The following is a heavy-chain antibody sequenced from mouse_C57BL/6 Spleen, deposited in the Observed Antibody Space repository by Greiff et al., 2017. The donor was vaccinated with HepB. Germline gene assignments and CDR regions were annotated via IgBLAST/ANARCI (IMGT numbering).Heavy chain of an antibody. V-gene: IGHV1-82*01. Sequence: VQLQQSGPELVKPGASVKISCKASGYAFSSSWMNWVKQRPGKGLEWIGRIYPGDGDTNYNGKFKGKATLTADKSSSTAYMQLSSLTSEDSAVYYCGDYGSSSGFDYWGQGTTLTVSS. CDR1: GYAFSSSW. CDR3: GDYGSSSGFDY. CDR2: IYPGDGDT. J-gene: IGHJ2*01. D-gene: IGHD1-1*01.